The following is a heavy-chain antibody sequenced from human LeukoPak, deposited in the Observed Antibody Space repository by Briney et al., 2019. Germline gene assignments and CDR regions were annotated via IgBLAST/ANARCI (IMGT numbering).Heavy chain of an antibody. J-gene: IGHJ3*02. CDR2: FDPEDGET. Sequence: ASVKVSCKVSGYTLTELPMHWVRQAPGKGLEWMGGFDPEDGETIYAQKFQGRVTMTEDTSTDTAYMELSSLRSEDTAVYYCATDSHYYDSSGYPRARAFDIWGQGTMVTVSS. D-gene: IGHD3-22*01. CDR1: GYTLTELP. V-gene: IGHV1-24*01. CDR3: ATDSHYYDSSGYPRARAFDI.